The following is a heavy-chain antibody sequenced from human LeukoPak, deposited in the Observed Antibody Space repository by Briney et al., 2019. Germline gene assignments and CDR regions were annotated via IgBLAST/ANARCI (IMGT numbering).Heavy chain of an antibody. Sequence: ASVKVSCKASGYIFTDYYMHWVRQAPGQGLEWMGIMRPSGGSTTYAQKFQGRVTMTRDTSTSTVYMELSSLRSDDTAMYYCARGYTVVTFYYFDNWGQGTPVTVSS. J-gene: IGHJ4*02. CDR2: MRPSGGST. CDR3: ARGYTVVTFYYFDN. D-gene: IGHD4-23*01. CDR1: GYIFTDYY. V-gene: IGHV1-46*01.